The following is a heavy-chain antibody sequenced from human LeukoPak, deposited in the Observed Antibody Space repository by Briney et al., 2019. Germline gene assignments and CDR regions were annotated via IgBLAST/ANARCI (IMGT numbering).Heavy chain of an antibody. Sequence: PGRSLRLSCAASGFTFDDYVMHWVRQAPGKGLEWVSGISWNSGSIGYADSVKGRFTISRDNAKNSLYLQMNSLRPEDTALYYCAKDYKTMVRGVDYWGQGTLVTVSS. CDR3: AKDYKTMVRGVDY. D-gene: IGHD3-10*01. J-gene: IGHJ4*02. CDR1: GFTFDDYV. V-gene: IGHV3-9*01. CDR2: ISWNSGSI.